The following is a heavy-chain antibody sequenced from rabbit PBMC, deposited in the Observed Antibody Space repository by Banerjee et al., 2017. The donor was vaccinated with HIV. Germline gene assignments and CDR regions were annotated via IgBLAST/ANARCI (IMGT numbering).Heavy chain of an antibody. D-gene: IGHD7-1*01. Sequence: QSLEESGGDLVKPGGTLTLTCTASGFSFSSNAMCWVRQAPGKGPEWIACIGTDSGRIYYASWAKGRFTISKTSSTTVTLQMTSLTAADTATYFCARDLTGVTGWNFNLWGPGTLVTVS. CDR1: GFSFSSNA. CDR2: IGTDSGRI. J-gene: IGHJ4*01. CDR3: ARDLTGVTGWNFNL. V-gene: IGHV1S40*01.